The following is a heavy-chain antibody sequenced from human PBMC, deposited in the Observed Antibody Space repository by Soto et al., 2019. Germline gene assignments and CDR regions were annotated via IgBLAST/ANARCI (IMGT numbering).Heavy chain of an antibody. J-gene: IGHJ4*02. V-gene: IGHV2-26*01. CDR1: GFSLSNARMG. CDR2: IFSNDEK. Sequence: SGPTLVNPTETLTLTCAVSGFSLSNARMGVSWIRQPPGKALEWLAHIFSNDEKSYSTSLKSRLTISKDTSKSQVVLTMTNMDPVDTATYYCARIDYGDYVFDYWGQGTLVTVSS. D-gene: IGHD4-17*01. CDR3: ARIDYGDYVFDY.